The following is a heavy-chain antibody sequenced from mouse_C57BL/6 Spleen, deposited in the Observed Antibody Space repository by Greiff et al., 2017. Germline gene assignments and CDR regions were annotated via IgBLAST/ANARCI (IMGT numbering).Heavy chain of an antibody. Sequence: VQLQQSGAELVRPGASVTLSCKASGYTFTDYEMHWVKQTPVHGLEWIGAIAPEPGGTAYNQKFKGKAILTADKSSSTAYMELRSLTSEDSAVYYCTRGNYYGSSYRYFDVWGTGTTVTVSS. D-gene: IGHD1-1*01. CDR3: TRGNYYGSSYRYFDV. CDR1: GYTFTDYE. CDR2: IAPEPGGT. J-gene: IGHJ1*03. V-gene: IGHV1-15*01.